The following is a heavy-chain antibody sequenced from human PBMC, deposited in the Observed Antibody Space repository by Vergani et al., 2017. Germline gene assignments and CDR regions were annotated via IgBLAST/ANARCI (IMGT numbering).Heavy chain of an antibody. D-gene: IGHD5-12*01. Sequence: QVQLVQSGAEVKKPGASVKVSCKASGYTFISYGISWVRQAPGQGLEWMAWISAYNGNTNYAHKLQGRVTMTTDTSMSTAYMELRSLRSDDTAVYYFAIVDRYSGYESGDYWGQGTLVTVSS. CDR2: ISAYNGNT. CDR3: AIVDRYSGYESGDY. V-gene: IGHV1-18*01. CDR1: GYTFISYG. J-gene: IGHJ4*02.